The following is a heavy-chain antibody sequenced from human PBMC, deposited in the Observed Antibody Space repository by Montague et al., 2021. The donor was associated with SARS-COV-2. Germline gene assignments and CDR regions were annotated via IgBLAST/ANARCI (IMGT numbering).Heavy chain of an antibody. CDR3: ARSRANVPSRPGFDY. V-gene: IGHV4-61*01. Sequence: SGTLSLTCTVSGASVASGNFYWSWIRQPPGKGLEWIGYMYYTGXTXYXXXXEXRVTMPVDPSKNQFSLTLTSVTAADTAVYYCARSRANVPSRPGFDYWGQGALVTVSS. D-gene: IGHD6-6*01. CDR1: GASVASGNFY. CDR2: MYYTGXT. J-gene: IGHJ4*02.